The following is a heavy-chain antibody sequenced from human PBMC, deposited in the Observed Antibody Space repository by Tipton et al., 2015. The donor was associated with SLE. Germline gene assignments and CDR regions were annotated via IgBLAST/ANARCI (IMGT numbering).Heavy chain of an antibody. CDR2: IYHSGST. J-gene: IGHJ3*02. V-gene: IGHV4-38-2*01. CDR1: DYSIRDNYY. CDR3: AKDPVPRNGLFDAFDI. D-gene: IGHD2-15*01. Sequence: TLSLTCAIYDYSIRDNYYWGWIRQPPGKGLEWIGSIYHSGSTYYNPSLKSRVTMSLDTSMSQFSLKLYSVTVADTAVYYCAKDPVPRNGLFDAFDIWGQGTIVSVSS.